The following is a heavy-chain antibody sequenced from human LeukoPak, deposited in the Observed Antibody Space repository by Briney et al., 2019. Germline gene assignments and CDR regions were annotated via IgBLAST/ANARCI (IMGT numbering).Heavy chain of an antibody. V-gene: IGHV4-38-2*02. CDR3: ARVPGPNWFDP. J-gene: IGHJ5*02. CDR2: MHHTGST. Sequence: PSETLSLTCTVSGYSISSGYYWGWIRQPPGKGLEWIGSMHHTGSTYYNPSLKSRVTISVDTSKNQVSLKLSSVTAADTAMYYCARVPGPNWFDPWGQGTLVTVSS. CDR1: GYSISSGYY.